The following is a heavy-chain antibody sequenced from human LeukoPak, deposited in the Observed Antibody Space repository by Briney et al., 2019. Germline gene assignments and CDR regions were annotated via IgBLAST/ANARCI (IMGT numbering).Heavy chain of an antibody. CDR1: GFTFSSYA. Sequence: PGGSLRLSCAASGFTFSSYAMSWVRQAPGKGLEWVSAISGSGGSTYYADSVKGRFTISRDNAKNSLYLQMNSLRAEDTAAYYCARESVVVVDYWGQGTLVTVSS. J-gene: IGHJ4*02. CDR2: ISGSGGST. V-gene: IGHV3-23*01. CDR3: ARESVVVVDY. D-gene: IGHD2-15*01.